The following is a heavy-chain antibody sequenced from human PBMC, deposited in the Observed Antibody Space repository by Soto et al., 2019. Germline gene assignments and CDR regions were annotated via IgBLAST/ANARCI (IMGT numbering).Heavy chain of an antibody. Sequence: QVQLVESGGGVVQPGRSLRLSCAASGFTFSSYGMHWVRQAPGKGLEWVAVIWYDGSNEYYADSVKGRFTISRDNSKNTLYLQMNSMGAEDTAVYYCARQGGYSYGYWDYDYGMDVWGQGTTVTVSS. CDR3: ARQGGYSYGYWDYDYGMDV. CDR2: IWYDGSNE. D-gene: IGHD5-18*01. V-gene: IGHV3-33*01. J-gene: IGHJ6*02. CDR1: GFTFSSYG.